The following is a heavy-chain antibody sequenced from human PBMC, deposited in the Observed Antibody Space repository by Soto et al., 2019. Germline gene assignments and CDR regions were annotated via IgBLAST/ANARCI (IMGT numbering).Heavy chain of an antibody. D-gene: IGHD2-8*01. V-gene: IGHV3-23*01. J-gene: IGHJ6*02. CDR2: ISGSGGST. CDR3: AKANRIVLMVYAIPEDYYGMDV. Sequence: GGSLRLSCAASGFTFSSYAMSWVRQAPGKGLEWVSAISGSGGSTYYADSVKGRFTISRDNSKNTLYLQMNSLRAEDTAVYYCAKANRIVLMVYAIPEDYYGMDVWGQGTTVTVSS. CDR1: GFTFSSYA.